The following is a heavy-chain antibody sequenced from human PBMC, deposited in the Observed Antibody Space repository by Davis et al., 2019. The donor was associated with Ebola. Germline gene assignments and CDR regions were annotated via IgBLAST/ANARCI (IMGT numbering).Heavy chain of an antibody. CDR2: ISGSGGST. D-gene: IGHD2-15*01. CDR1: GFTFSSYA. Sequence: GESLKISCAASGFTFSSYAMSWVRQAPGKGLEWVSAISGSGGSTYYADSVKGRFTISRDNSKNTLYLQMNSLRAEDTAVYYCAKDGAVVAATFDYWGQGTLVTVSS. J-gene: IGHJ4*02. CDR3: AKDGAVVAATFDY. V-gene: IGHV3-23*01.